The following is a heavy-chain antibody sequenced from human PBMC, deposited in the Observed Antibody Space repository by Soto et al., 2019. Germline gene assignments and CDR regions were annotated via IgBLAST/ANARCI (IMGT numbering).Heavy chain of an antibody. CDR1: GFTFSSYA. CDR2: ISYDGSNK. V-gene: IGHV3-30-3*01. CDR3: ARDQARRDYGSGRFDP. J-gene: IGHJ5*02. D-gene: IGHD3-10*01. Sequence: PGGSLRLSCAASGFTFSSYAMHWVRQAPGKGLEWVAVISYDGSNKYYADSVKGRFTISRDNSKNTLYLQMNSPRAEDTAVYYCARDQARRDYGSGRFDPWGQGTLVTVSS.